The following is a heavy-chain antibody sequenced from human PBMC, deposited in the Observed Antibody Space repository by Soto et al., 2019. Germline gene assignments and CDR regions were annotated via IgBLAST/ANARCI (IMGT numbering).Heavy chain of an antibody. D-gene: IGHD3-10*01. CDR2: RYYDGST. CDR3: ASRRSYHYGSGSYQPYNWFDP. CDR1: GGSVSSGSHY. Sequence: ETLSLTCTVSGGSVSSGSHYWSWIRQSPGKGLEWIGYRYYDGSTKYSPSLKSRVTISTDTSKNQFSLKLSSVTAADTAVYYCASRRSYHYGSGSYQPYNWFDPWGQGSLVTVSS. J-gene: IGHJ5*02. V-gene: IGHV4-61*01.